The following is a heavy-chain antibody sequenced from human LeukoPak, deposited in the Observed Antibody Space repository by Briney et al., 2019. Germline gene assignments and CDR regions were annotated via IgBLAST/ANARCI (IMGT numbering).Heavy chain of an antibody. CDR1: GYSFTSYW. CDR2: IYPGDSDT. V-gene: IGHV5-51*01. CDR3: ARRGTSLGNWFDP. D-gene: IGHD2-2*01. J-gene: IGHJ5*02. Sequence: GESLKISCKGSGYSFTSYWIGWVRQMPGKGLEWMGIIYPGDSDTRYSPSFQGQVTISADKSISTAYLQWSSLKASDTAMYFCARRGTSLGNWFDPWGQGTLITVSS.